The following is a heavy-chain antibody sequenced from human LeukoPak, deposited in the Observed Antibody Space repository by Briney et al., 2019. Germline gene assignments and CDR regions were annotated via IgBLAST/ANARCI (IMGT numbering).Heavy chain of an antibody. Sequence: PGGSLRLSCAVSGFTFSNYWMHWVRQAPGKGLVRVSRIKTDGSSTRYADSVKGRFTISRDNAKNTLYLQMNSLRAEDTAVYYCARVGYYYDSSGYSFDYWGQGTLVTVSS. V-gene: IGHV3-74*01. D-gene: IGHD3-22*01. CDR1: GFTFSNYW. CDR3: ARVGYYYDSSGYSFDY. J-gene: IGHJ4*02. CDR2: IKTDGSST.